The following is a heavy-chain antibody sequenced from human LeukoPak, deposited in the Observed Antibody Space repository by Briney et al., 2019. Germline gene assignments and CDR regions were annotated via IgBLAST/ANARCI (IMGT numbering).Heavy chain of an antibody. CDR3: ARHREWELLGDY. CDR1: GGSISGYY. V-gene: IGHV4-4*07. Sequence: SETLSLTCTVSGGSISGYYWSWIRQPAGQGLEWIGRIYTSGDTNYNPSLKSRVTISVDTSKNQFSLKLSSVTAADTAVYYCARHREWELLGDYWGQGTLVTVSS. CDR2: IYTSGDT. J-gene: IGHJ4*02. D-gene: IGHD1-26*01.